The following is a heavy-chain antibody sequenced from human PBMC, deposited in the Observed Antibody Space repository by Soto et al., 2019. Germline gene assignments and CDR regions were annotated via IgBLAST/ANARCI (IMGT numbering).Heavy chain of an antibody. Sequence: GECLKISCKASGYSFSNYWIGWVRQMPGKGLEWMGIIYPGGSDTRYSPSFQGQVTISADKSISTAYLQWSSLKASDTAMYYCARPGPYCSSPSCYNDYWGQGALVTVSS. J-gene: IGHJ4*02. CDR3: ARPGPYCSSPSCYNDY. CDR2: IYPGGSDT. CDR1: GYSFSNYW. V-gene: IGHV5-51*01. D-gene: IGHD2-2*01.